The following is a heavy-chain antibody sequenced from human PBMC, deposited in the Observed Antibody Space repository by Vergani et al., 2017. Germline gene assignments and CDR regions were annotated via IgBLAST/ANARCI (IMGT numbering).Heavy chain of an antibody. CDR1: GFTFSSYA. Sequence: EVQLLESGGNLIQPGGSLRLSCGASGFTFSSYAMTWVRLAPGKGLQWVSAISGSGGNTFYTDSVKGRFTISRDNSKNTLYLQMNSLRAEDTAVYYCARGAYYYGSGSYLVWGKGTTVTVSS. D-gene: IGHD3-10*01. CDR3: ARGAYYYGSGSYLV. J-gene: IGHJ6*04. CDR2: ISGSGGNT. V-gene: IGHV3-23*01.